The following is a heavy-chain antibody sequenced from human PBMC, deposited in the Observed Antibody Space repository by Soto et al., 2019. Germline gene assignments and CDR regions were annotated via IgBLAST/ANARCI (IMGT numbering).Heavy chain of an antibody. D-gene: IGHD3-10*01. J-gene: IGHJ4*02. CDR2: LNPNSGNT. CDR1: GYTFTSYD. V-gene: IGHV1-8*01. CDR3: ARGRGLQLLWFGESLFDY. Sequence: GASVKVSCKASGYTFTSYDINWVRQATGQGLEWMGWLNPNSGNTGYAQKFQGRVTMTRNTSISTAYMELSSLRSEDTAVYYCARGRGLQLLWFGESLFDYWGQGTLVTVSS.